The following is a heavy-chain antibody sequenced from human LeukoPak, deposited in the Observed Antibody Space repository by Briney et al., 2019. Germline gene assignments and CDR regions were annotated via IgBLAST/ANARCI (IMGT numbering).Heavy chain of an antibody. J-gene: IGHJ2*01. CDR1: GFXFSSYD. V-gene: IGHV3-30-3*01. CDR3: ARDGYNQEDWYFDL. D-gene: IGHD5-24*01. Sequence: PGGSLRLSCAASGFXFSSYDIHWVRQAPGKGLEWVAVISYDGSNKNFGDSVKGRFTISRDNSKNTLYLQMNSLRAEDTAVYYCARDGYNQEDWYFDLWGRGTLVTVSS. CDR2: ISYDGSNK.